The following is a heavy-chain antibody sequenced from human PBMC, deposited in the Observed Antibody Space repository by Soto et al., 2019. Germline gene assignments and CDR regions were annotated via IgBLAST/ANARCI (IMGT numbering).Heavy chain of an antibody. CDR1: GFDFRKYA. V-gene: IGHV3-30-3*01. CDR3: ARDFYGGYTYGPGDY. Sequence: GSLRLSCAASGFDFRKYAMHWVRQSPGKGPEWVAITSDDGDIQYYADSVKGRFTISRDNAKRSLYLQMKSLRAEDTAVYYCARDFYGGYTYGPGDYWGQGALVTVSS. J-gene: IGHJ4*02. CDR2: TSDDGDIQ. D-gene: IGHD5-18*01.